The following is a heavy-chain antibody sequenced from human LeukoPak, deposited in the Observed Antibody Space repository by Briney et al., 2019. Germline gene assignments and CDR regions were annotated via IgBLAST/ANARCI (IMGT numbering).Heavy chain of an antibody. CDR3: VKEASKTFGIYTAGY. J-gene: IGHJ4*02. Sequence: PGGSLRLSCAASGFTFSSSAMGWVRRAPQKGLEWVSAIPASGPKTYYTGSVRGRFTISRDNSKNTVYLQMQSLRAEDTAVYYCVKEASKTFGIYTAGYWGQGTLVTVSS. CDR1: GFTFSSSA. D-gene: IGHD3-16*01. CDR2: IPASGPKT. V-gene: IGHV3-23*01.